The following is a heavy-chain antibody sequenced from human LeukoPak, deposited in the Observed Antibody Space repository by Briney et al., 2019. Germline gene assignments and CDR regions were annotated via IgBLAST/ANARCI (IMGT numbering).Heavy chain of an antibody. CDR2: IGTAGDT. CDR1: GFTFSSYD. V-gene: IGHV3-13*01. J-gene: IGHJ6*02. D-gene: IGHD3-10*01. CDR3: ARDSISQFGDAGNYGMDV. Sequence: PGGSLRLSCAASGFTFSSYDMHWVRQATGKGLEWVSAIGTAGDTYYPGSVKGRFTISRENAKNSLYLQMNSLRAGDTAVYYCARDSISQFGDAGNYGMDVWAQGTTVTVSS.